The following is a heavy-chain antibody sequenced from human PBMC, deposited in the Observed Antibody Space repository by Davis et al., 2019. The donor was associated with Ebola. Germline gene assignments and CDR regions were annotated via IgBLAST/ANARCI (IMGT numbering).Heavy chain of an antibody. CDR2: INAGNGNT. D-gene: IGHD2-15*01. CDR3: ARDVVVVAPTDWFDP. J-gene: IGHJ5*02. V-gene: IGHV1-3*01. Sequence: ASVKVSCKASGYTFTSYARHWVRQAPGQRLEWMGWINAGNGNTKYSQKFQGRVTITRDTSASTAYMELSSLRSEDTAVYYCARDVVVVAPTDWFDPWGQGTLVTVSS. CDR1: GYTFTSYA.